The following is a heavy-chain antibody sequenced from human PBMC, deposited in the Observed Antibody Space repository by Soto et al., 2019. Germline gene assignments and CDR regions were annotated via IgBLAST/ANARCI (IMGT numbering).Heavy chain of an antibody. CDR1: GYTFTSYG. CDR2: ISAYHGNT. CDR3: ARKPRPAMFRGAVVDY. D-gene: IGHD3-10*01. Sequence: QVQLVQSGAEVKQPGASVTVSCKASGYTFTSYGLSWVRHAPGHGLEWMGWISAYHGNTNYAQKLQGRVTMTTDTSTITAYMELRSLISDDTAVYYCARKPRPAMFRGAVVDYLGQVTLVTVSS. J-gene: IGHJ4*02. V-gene: IGHV1-18*01.